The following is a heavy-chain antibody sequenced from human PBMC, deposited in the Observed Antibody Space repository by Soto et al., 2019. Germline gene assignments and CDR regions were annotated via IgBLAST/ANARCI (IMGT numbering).Heavy chain of an antibody. J-gene: IGHJ4*02. CDR3: TNDRRQLCLQFDY. Sequence: GGSLRLSCAASGFTFSKAWMSWVRQAPGKGLEWVGRIKSKTDAGTTDYAAPVKGRFTTSRDDSKNTLYLQMNSLKTEDTAVYYCTNDRRQLCLQFDYWGQGTLVTVSS. CDR1: GFTFSKAW. D-gene: IGHD5-18*01. CDR2: IKSKTDAGTT. V-gene: IGHV3-15*01.